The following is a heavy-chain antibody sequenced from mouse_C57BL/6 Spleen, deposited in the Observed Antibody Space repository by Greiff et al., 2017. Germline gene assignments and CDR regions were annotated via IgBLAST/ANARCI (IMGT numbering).Heavy chain of an antibody. J-gene: IGHJ2*01. CDR2: IYPGDGST. CDR3: ARSSIYFDD. Sequence: QVQLQQSDAELVKPGASVTISCKASGYTFTTYTVDWMKQRPGQGLEWIGYIYPGDGSTKYNAKFKGKATLTADKSSSIAYMQLNSLTSEDSSVYCCARSSIYFDDWGQGTTLTVSS. CDR1: GYTFTTYT. V-gene: IGHV1-78*01.